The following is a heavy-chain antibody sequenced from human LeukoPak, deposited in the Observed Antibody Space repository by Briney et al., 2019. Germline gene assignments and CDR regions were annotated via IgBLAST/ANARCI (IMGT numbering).Heavy chain of an antibody. D-gene: IGHD2-15*01. CDR2: MSPNSGNT. V-gene: IGHV1-8*01. Sequence: GASVKVSCKASGYTFTSYDINWVRQATGQGLEWMGWMSPNSGNTGYAQKFQGRVTMTRNTSISTAYMELSSLRSGDTAVYYCASARGVVVGARYFDYWGQGALVTVSS. CDR3: ASARGVVVGARYFDY. CDR1: GYTFTSYD. J-gene: IGHJ4*02.